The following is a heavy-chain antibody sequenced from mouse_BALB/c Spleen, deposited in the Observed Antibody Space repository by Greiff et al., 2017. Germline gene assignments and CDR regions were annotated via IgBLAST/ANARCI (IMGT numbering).Heavy chain of an antibody. CDR1: GFTFSDYC. CDR2: ISDGGSYT. CDR3: ARYGNHEHFDY. D-gene: IGHD2-10*02. Sequence: EVQRVESGGGLVKPGGSLKLSCAASGFTFSDYCLGWVRQTPEKRLEWVATISDGGSYTYYPDSVKGRFTISRDNAKNNLYLQMSSLKSEDTAMYYCARYGNHEHFDYWGQGTTLTVSS. J-gene: IGHJ2*01. V-gene: IGHV5-4*02.